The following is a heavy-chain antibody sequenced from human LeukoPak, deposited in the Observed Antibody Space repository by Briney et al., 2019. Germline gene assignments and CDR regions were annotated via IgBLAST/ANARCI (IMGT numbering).Heavy chain of an antibody. Sequence: PGGSLRLSCAASGFTFSNYAMSWVRQAPGKGLEWVSSISGRDTSTYYADSVKGRFTISRDNSKSTLYLQIHSLRADDTAFYYCAKRPTFYKTFDYLGQGTLVTVS. CDR3: AKRPTFYKTFDY. D-gene: IGHD3-16*01. V-gene: IGHV3-23*01. J-gene: IGHJ4*02. CDR2: ISGRDTST. CDR1: GFTFSNYA.